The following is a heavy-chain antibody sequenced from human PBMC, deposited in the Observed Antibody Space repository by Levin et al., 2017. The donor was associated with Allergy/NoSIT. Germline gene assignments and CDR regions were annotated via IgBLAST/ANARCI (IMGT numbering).Heavy chain of an antibody. CDR3: ARGYGGYGGVP. CDR1: GFTFSDYA. Sequence: AGGSLRLSCAASGFTFSDYALSWVRQAPGKGLEWISYISGSSNNMYYADSVTGRFTISRDNAKSSLYLQMNSLTDEDTAVYYCARGYGGYGGVPWGQGTLVTVSS. CDR2: ISGSSNNM. J-gene: IGHJ4*02. D-gene: IGHD4-17*01. V-gene: IGHV3-48*02.